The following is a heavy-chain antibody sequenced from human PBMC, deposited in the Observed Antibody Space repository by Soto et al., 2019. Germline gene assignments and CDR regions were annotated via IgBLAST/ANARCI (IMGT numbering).Heavy chain of an antibody. J-gene: IGHJ4*02. V-gene: IGHV4-39*01. D-gene: IGHD3-10*02. CDR2: IYHSGNT. CDR1: GGSISTATDY. Sequence: PSETLSLTCTVSGGSISTATDYWGWIRQPPGRGLEWIANIYHSGNTYYNPSLKSRVTISVDTSKNQFSLKLNSVTAADTAVYYCARLSSENYYVRFDYWGQGDPVTVSS. CDR3: ARLSSENYYVRFDY.